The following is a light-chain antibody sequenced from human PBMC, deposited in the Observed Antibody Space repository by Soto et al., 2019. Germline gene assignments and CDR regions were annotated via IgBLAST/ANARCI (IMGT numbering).Light chain of an antibody. V-gene: IGKV3-20*01. Sequence: EIVLTQSPGTLSLSPGEGATLSCRASQSVNSNYLAWFQQKPGQAPRLLMYATSRRATGVPDRFSGSGSGTDFTLTISTLEPEDFAVYYCQQYGSSPMYSFGQGTKREIK. CDR1: QSVNSNY. CDR2: ATS. J-gene: IGKJ2*03. CDR3: QQYGSSPMYS.